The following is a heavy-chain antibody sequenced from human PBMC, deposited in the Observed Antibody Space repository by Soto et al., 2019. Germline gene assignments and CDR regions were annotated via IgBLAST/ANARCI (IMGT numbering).Heavy chain of an antibody. CDR3: AHSRGIAAAGKKRWYYFDY. J-gene: IGHJ4*02. CDR1: GFSLSTSGVG. D-gene: IGHD6-13*01. Sequence: QITLKESGPTLVKPTQTLTLTCTFSGFSLSTSGVGVGWIRQPPGKALEWLALIYWDDDKRYSPSLKSRLTITKDTSKNQVVLTMTNMDPVDTATYYCAHSRGIAAAGKKRWYYFDYWGQGTLVTVSS. V-gene: IGHV2-5*02. CDR2: IYWDDDK.